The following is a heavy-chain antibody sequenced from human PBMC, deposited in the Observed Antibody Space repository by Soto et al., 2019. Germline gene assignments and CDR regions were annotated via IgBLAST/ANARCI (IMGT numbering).Heavy chain of an antibody. J-gene: IGHJ2*01. D-gene: IGHD2-15*01. V-gene: IGHV4-30-4*01. Sequence: QVQLQESGPGLVKPSQTLSLTCTVSGVSISSDKYYWSWIRQPPGTGLEWIGYIYSSGTTYYNPSLRSRVTISLDTSKNQFSLKLNSVIAADTAVYYCAAFVGAYWYFDLWGRGTLVSVSS. CDR3: AAFVGAYWYFDL. CDR2: IYSSGTT. CDR1: GVSISSDKYY.